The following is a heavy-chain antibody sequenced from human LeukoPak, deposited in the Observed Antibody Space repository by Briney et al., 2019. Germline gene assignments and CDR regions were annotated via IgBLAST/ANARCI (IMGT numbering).Heavy chain of an antibody. CDR3: ARALIDYDYGDYEGENAFDL. D-gene: IGHD4-17*01. V-gene: IGHV3-33*01. Sequence: GGSLRLSCAASRFTFRNHYMHWVRQAPGKGLECVALIWFDGSNTDYADSVKGRFTISRDNANKTLYLQMNSLRVEDTAVYYCARALIDYDYGDYEGENAFDLWGQGTMVVVSS. CDR2: IWFDGSNT. CDR1: RFTFRNHY. J-gene: IGHJ3*01.